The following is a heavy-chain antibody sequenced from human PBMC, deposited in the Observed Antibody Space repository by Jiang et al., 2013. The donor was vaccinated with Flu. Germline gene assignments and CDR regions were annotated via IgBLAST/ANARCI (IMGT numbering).Heavy chain of an antibody. J-gene: IGHJ4*02. CDR2: IYTSGNT. V-gene: IGHV4-4*07. Sequence: TLSLTCVVSGGSISLYYWSWIRQPAGKGLEWIGRIYTSGNTIYNPSLKSRVIMSVDTSKNQFSLKLSSVTAADTAVYYCARGGENFDFWGQGTLVTVSP. CDR1: GGSISLYY. CDR3: ARGGENFDF. D-gene: IGHD3-16*01.